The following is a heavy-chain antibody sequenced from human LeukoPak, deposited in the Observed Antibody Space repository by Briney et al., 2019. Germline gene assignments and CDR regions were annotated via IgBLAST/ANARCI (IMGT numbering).Heavy chain of an antibody. CDR1: GFTFSSYA. V-gene: IGHV3-23*01. D-gene: IGHD2-2*01. CDR2: ISGSGGST. J-gene: IGHJ4*02. CDR3: AKEVPAAIVVDY. Sequence: PGGSLTLSCAASGFTFSSYAMSWVRHAPGKGLEWVSAISGSGGSTYYTDSVKGRFTISRDNSKNTLYMQMNSLRAEDTAVYYCAKEVPAAIVVDYWGQGTLVTVSS.